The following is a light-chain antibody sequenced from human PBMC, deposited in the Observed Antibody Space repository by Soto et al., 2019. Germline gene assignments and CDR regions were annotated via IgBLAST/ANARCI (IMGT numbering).Light chain of an antibody. CDR2: DVS. J-gene: IGLJ3*02. V-gene: IGLV2-14*01. CDR1: SSDVGGYNY. Sequence: ALTQPASVSGSPGQSITISCTGTSSDVGGYNYVSWCQQHPGKAPKLMIYDVSNRPSGVSNRFSGSKSGNTASLTISGLQAEDEADYYCSSYTSDNTPVFGGGTKLTVL. CDR3: SSYTSDNTPV.